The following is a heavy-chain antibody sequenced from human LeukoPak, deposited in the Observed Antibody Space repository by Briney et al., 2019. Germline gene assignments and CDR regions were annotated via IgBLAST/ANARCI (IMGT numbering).Heavy chain of an antibody. Sequence: SETLSLTCTVSGGSISSNYWSWIRQPPGKGLEWIGYINTSGSTNYNPSLKSRVSISLDTSRNQFSLKLTSVTAAGTAVYYCAGRGNWGFFDYWGQGILVSVSS. J-gene: IGHJ4*02. CDR3: AGRGNWGFFDY. CDR2: INTSGST. V-gene: IGHV4-4*09. D-gene: IGHD7-27*01. CDR1: GGSISSNY.